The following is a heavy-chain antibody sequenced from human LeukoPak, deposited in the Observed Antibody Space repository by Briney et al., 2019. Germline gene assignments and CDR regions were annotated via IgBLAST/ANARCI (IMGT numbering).Heavy chain of an antibody. J-gene: IGHJ4*02. CDR3: ARDRGGRVVAGPYYFDY. D-gene: IGHD6-19*01. CDR1: GFTFSSYA. Sequence: PGGSLRLSCAASGFTFSSYAMHWVRQAPGKGLERVAVISYDGSNKYYADSVKGRFTISRDNSKNTLYLQMNSLRAEDTAVYYCARDRGGRVVAGPYYFDYWGQGTLVTVSS. CDR2: ISYDGSNK. V-gene: IGHV3-30*04.